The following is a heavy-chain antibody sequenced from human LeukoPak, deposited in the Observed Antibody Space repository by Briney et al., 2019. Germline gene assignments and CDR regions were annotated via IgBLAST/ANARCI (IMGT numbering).Heavy chain of an antibody. CDR2: IYGSGST. CDR3: ARDSGTTGEVRFDP. V-gene: IGHV4-4*07. Sequence: KSSETLSLTCTVSGGSISSYWSWIRQPAGKGLEWIGRIYGSGSTNYNPSLKSRVTMSLDTSKNQSSLKLSSVTAADTAVYYCARDSGTTGEVRFDPWGQGTLVTVSS. D-gene: IGHD3-10*01. CDR1: GGSISSY. J-gene: IGHJ5*02.